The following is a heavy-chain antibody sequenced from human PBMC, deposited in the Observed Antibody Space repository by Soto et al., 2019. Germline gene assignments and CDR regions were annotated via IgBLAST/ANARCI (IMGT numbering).Heavy chain of an antibody. D-gene: IGHD1-7*01. CDR3: AREEGGLELPSIVYGMDV. J-gene: IGHJ6*02. V-gene: IGHV1-69*06. Sequence: SVKVSCKASGGTFSSYAISWVRQAPGQGLEWMGGIIPIFGTANYAQKFQGRVTITADRSTSTAYMELSSLRSEDTAVYYCAREEGGLELPSIVYGMDVWGQGTTVTVSS. CDR2: IIPIFGTA. CDR1: GGTFSSYA.